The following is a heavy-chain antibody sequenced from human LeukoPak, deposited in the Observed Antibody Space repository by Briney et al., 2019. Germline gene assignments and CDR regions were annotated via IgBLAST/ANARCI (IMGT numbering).Heavy chain of an antibody. CDR1: GVSISSSSYY. CDR3: AREEDSGYDGYFDY. V-gene: IGHV4-39*07. D-gene: IGHD5-12*01. CDR2: IYSSGST. J-gene: IGHJ4*02. Sequence: SETLSLTCNVSGVSISSSSYYWGWIRQPPGKGLEWIGSIYSSGSTYHNSSLKSRVTISIDTSKNQVSLKLSSVTAADTAVYYCAREEDSGYDGYFDYWGQGTLVTVSS.